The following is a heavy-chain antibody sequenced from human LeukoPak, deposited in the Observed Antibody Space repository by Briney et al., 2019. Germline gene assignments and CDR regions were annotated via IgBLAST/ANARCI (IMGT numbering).Heavy chain of an antibody. V-gene: IGHV4-59*01. CDR2: INYSGTT. D-gene: IGHD5-24*01. CDR3: ARDPIHRDDYNAE. CDR1: GPSISNFY. Sequence: SPSETLSLTCTVSGPSISNFYWSWLRQPPGRGLEWVGSINYSGTTNYNPSLKSRVTMSVGTSKNQVSLKLNSVTAADTAVYYCARDPIHRDDYNAEWGQGVLVSVSS. J-gene: IGHJ4*02.